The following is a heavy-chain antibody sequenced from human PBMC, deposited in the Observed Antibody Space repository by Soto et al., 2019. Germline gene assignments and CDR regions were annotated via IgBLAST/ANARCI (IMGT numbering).Heavy chain of an antibody. CDR2: ISGSGVSA. CDR1: GFTFSNYA. Sequence: GSLRLSCAASGFTFSNYAMSWVRQTPGKGLEWVSGISGSGVSAYYAGSVKGRFTISRDNSKNTLYLQMNSLRAEDTAIYYCAKNSREYSYGAIDYWGQGTLVTVSS. J-gene: IGHJ4*02. V-gene: IGHV3-23*01. CDR3: AKNSREYSYGAIDY. D-gene: IGHD5-18*01.